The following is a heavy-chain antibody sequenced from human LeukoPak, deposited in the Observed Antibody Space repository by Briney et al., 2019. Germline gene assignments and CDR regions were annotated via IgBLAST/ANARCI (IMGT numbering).Heavy chain of an antibody. Sequence: PGGSLRLSCAASGFTFDDYGMSWVRQAPGKGLEWVSSINWNGGSTGYADSVKGRFTISRDNAKNSLYLQMNSLRAEDTALYYCAREGSGRAYYYYMDVWGKGTTVTISS. CDR3: AREGSGRAYYYYMDV. D-gene: IGHD3-10*01. CDR2: INWNGGST. CDR1: GFTFDDYG. V-gene: IGHV3-20*04. J-gene: IGHJ6*03.